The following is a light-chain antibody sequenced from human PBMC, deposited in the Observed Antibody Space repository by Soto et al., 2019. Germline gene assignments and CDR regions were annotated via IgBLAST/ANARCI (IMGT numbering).Light chain of an antibody. CDR3: QQYNNWPRT. Sequence: EIVLTQSPATLSLSPGERATLSCRASQSVSSYLLWYQQKPGQAPRLLIYDASTRATGIPARFSGSGSGTEFTLTISSLQSEDFAVYYCQQYNNWPRTFGQGTKVDIK. J-gene: IGKJ1*01. V-gene: IGKV3-15*01. CDR1: QSVSSY. CDR2: DAS.